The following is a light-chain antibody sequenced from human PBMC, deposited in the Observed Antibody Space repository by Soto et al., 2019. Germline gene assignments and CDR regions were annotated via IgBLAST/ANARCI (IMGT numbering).Light chain of an antibody. Sequence: NFMLTQPPSVSDSPGPTVTISCTRSSGSLAANYVHWYQQRPGRAPTILIYEDVERPSGVPDRFSGSIDTSSTSASLTISGLQTDDEADYYCQSYDSSNYVVFGGGTQLTVL. CDR1: SGSLAANY. CDR3: QSYDSSNYVV. J-gene: IGLJ2*01. V-gene: IGLV6-57*04. CDR2: EDV.